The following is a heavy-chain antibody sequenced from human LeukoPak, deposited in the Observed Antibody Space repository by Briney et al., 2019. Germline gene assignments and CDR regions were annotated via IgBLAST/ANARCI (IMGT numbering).Heavy chain of an antibody. CDR2: INHSGST. CDR3: ARAPRFGTFDY. D-gene: IGHD3-3*01. Sequence: SETLSLTCAVYGGSFSGYYWSWIRQPPGKGLEWIGEINHSGSTNYNPSLKSRVTMSVDTSKNQFSLKLSSVTAADTAVYYCARAPRFGTFDYWGQGTLVTVSS. V-gene: IGHV4-34*01. CDR1: GGSFSGYY. J-gene: IGHJ4*02.